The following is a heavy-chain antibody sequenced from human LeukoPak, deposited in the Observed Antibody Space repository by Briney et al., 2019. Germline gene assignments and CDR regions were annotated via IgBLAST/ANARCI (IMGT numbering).Heavy chain of an antibody. Sequence: AETLSLTCAVYGGSFSGYYWSWICQPPGKGLEWIGEINDSGSTNYNPSLKSRVTISVDTSKNQFSLKLSSVTAADTAVYYCARESTGGFDPWGQGTLVTVSS. J-gene: IGHJ5*02. V-gene: IGHV4-34*01. CDR3: ARESTGGFDP. CDR2: INDSGST. CDR1: GGSFSGYY.